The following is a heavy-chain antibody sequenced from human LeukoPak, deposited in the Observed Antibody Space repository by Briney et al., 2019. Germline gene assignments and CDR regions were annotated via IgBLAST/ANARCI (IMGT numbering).Heavy chain of an antibody. CDR2: IKRDGSEK. Sequence: GGSLRLSCAASGFTFSNYWMSWVRQAPGKGLEWVANIKRDGSEKYCVDSVKGRFTISRDNAKNSLYLQMNSLRAGDTAVYYCVREPYYYDGSGVFDYWGQGSLVTVSS. CDR3: VREPYYYDGSGVFDY. V-gene: IGHV3-7*05. D-gene: IGHD3-22*01. J-gene: IGHJ4*02. CDR1: GFTFSNYW.